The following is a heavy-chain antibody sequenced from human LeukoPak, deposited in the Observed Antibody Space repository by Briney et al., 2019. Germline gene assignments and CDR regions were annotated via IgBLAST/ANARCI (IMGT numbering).Heavy chain of an antibody. D-gene: IGHD3-22*01. CDR2: INHSGST. CDR1: GGSFSGYY. Sequence: PSETLSLTCAVYGGSFSGYYWSWIRQTPGKGLEWIWEINHSGSTNYNPSLKSRVTISVDTSKNQFSLKLSSVTAADTAVYYCARGPYDSSGSPTADAFDIWGQGTMVTVSS. CDR3: ARGPYDSSGSPTADAFDI. J-gene: IGHJ3*02. V-gene: IGHV4-34*01.